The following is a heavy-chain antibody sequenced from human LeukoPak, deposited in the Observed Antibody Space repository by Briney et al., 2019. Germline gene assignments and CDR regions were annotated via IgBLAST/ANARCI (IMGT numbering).Heavy chain of an antibody. CDR2: IYTSGST. J-gene: IGHJ6*03. D-gene: IGHD1-7*01. CDR1: GGSISSYY. V-gene: IGHV4-4*07. CDR3: AREAKELYYYYYYMDV. Sequence: SETLSLTCTVSGGSISSYYWSWIRQPAGKGLEWIGRIYTSGSTNYNPSLKSRVTMSVDTSKNQFSLKLSSVTAADTAVYYCAREAKELYYYYYYMDVWGKGTTVTVSS.